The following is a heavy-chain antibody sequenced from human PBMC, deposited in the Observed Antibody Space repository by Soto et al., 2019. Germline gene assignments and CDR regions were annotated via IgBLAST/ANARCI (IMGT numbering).Heavy chain of an antibody. CDR1: GYTFSSYG. V-gene: IGHV1-18*01. D-gene: IGHD6-13*01. CDR3: ARYISSSPLDY. CDR2: INPYNVDT. Sequence: QVQLVQSGAEVKKPGASVKVSCKASGYTFSSYGISWVRQAPGQGLEWMGWINPYNVDTNYAQKYQGRVTMTTDTSTSTAYRELRSLRSDDTAVYYCARYISSSPLDYWGQGMWVTVSS. J-gene: IGHJ4*02.